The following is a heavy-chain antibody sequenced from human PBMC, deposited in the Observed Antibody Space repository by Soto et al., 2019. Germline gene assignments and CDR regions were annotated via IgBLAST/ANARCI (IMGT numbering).Heavy chain of an antibody. Sequence: QVQLVESGGGVVQPGRSLRLSCAASGFTFSSYGMHWVRQAPGKGLEWVAVIWYDGSNKYYADSVKGGFTISRDNSKNTLYLQMNSLRAEDTAVYYCARDLVVRFSLVPSGYEYYFDYWGQGTLVTVSS. CDR1: GFTFSSYG. V-gene: IGHV3-33*01. J-gene: IGHJ4*02. CDR3: ARDLVVRFSLVPSGYEYYFDY. D-gene: IGHD5-12*01. CDR2: IWYDGSNK.